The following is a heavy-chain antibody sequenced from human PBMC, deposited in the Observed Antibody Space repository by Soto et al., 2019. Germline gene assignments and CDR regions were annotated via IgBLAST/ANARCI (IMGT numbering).Heavy chain of an antibody. J-gene: IGHJ2*01. CDR3: AGEGGGYYDIFTPFKR. CDR1: VFTFSSYE. V-gene: IGHV3-48*03. D-gene: IGHD3-9*01. Sequence: GGSLRLSCSASVFTFSSYEMNWVRQAPGKGLEWVSYISSSGSTIYYADSVKGRFTISRDNAKNSLYLQMNSLRAEDTAVYYCAGEGGGYYDIFTPFKRWGRGTLVTV. CDR2: ISSSGSTI.